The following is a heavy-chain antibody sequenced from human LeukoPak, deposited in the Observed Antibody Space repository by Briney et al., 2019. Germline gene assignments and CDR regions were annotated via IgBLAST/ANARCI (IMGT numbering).Heavy chain of an antibody. Sequence: PGGSLRLSCAASGFTFSSYAMSWVRQAPGKGLEWVSAISGSGGSTYYADSVKGRFTISRDNSKNTLYLQMNSLRAEDTAVYYCAKGPLSWRFGESYFDYWGQGTLVTVSS. CDR1: GFTFSSYA. D-gene: IGHD3-10*01. V-gene: IGHV3-23*01. CDR2: ISGSGGST. J-gene: IGHJ4*02. CDR3: AKGPLSWRFGESYFDY.